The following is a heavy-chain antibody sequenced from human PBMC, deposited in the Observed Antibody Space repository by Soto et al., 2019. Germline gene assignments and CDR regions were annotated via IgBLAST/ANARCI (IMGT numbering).Heavy chain of an antibody. Sequence: GGSLRLSCAASGCTYSRQWMSWVRQAAGRGQERVANIKQDGSEKYYVDSVKGRFTMSKDNVKNSLYLQMNSLRAEDTAVYYCARVRYGGNSYYFDYWGQRTLVTVTS. V-gene: IGHV3-7*03. CDR2: IKQDGSEK. J-gene: IGHJ4*02. D-gene: IGHD4-17*01. CDR3: ARVRYGGNSYYFDY. CDR1: GCTYSRQW.